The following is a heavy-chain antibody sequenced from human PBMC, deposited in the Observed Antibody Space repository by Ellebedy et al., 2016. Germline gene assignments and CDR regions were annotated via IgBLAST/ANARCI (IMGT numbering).Heavy chain of an antibody. Sequence: SETLSLTXAVSGGSISSINWWSWVRQPPGKGLEWIGEIYHSGSTNYNPSLKSRVTISVDKSKNQFSLKLSSVTAADTAVYYCARGYCSSTSCYQGYYGMDVWGQGTTVTVSS. CDR3: ARGYCSSTSCYQGYYGMDV. D-gene: IGHD2-2*01. CDR2: IYHSGST. CDR1: GGSISSINW. J-gene: IGHJ6*02. V-gene: IGHV4-4*02.